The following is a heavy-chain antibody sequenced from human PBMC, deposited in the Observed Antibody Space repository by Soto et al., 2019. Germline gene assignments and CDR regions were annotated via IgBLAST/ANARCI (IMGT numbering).Heavy chain of an antibody. D-gene: IGHD5-18*01. CDR2: TYYRSKWYN. CDR1: GDSVSSNSAG. CDR3: ARCAHIQLHFIWFDP. V-gene: IGHV6-1*01. J-gene: IGHJ5*02. Sequence: LSLTCAISGDSVSSNSAGWNWIRQSPSRGLEWLGRTYYRSKWYNDYAVSVKSRITINPDTSKNQFSLQLNSVTPEDTAVYYCARCAHIQLHFIWFDPWGQGTLVTVSS.